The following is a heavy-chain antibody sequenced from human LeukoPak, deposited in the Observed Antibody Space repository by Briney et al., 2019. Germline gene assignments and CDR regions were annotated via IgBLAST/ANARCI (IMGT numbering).Heavy chain of an antibody. Sequence: RSSETLSLTCTVDGGSISSGDYYWTWLRQHPGKGLEWIGYIHYGGSTYYNPSLKSRLTISVDTSKNQFSLKVSSVTAADTAVYYCARAKYNSGWYLDYWGQGTLVTVSS. V-gene: IGHV4-31*03. CDR2: IHYGGST. CDR3: ARAKYNSGWYLDY. CDR1: GGSISSGDYY. J-gene: IGHJ4*02. D-gene: IGHD6-19*01.